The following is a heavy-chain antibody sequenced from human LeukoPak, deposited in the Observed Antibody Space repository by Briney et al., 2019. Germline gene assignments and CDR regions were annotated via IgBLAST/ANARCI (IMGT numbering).Heavy chain of an antibody. D-gene: IGHD3-22*01. CDR3: ARSSEGRYYYDSSGFSYYYYYMDV. Sequence: PSETLSLTCTVSGGSISSYYWSWIRQPPGKGLEWIGYIYYSGSTYYNPSLRSRVTISVDTSKNQVSLKLSSVTAADTAVYYCARSSEGRYYYDSSGFSYYYYYMDVWGKGTTVTISS. CDR2: IYYSGST. J-gene: IGHJ6*03. V-gene: IGHV4-59*01. CDR1: GGSISSYY.